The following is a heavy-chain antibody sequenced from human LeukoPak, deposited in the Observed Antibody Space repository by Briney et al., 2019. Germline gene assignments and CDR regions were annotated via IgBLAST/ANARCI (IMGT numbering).Heavy chain of an antibody. CDR3: ARGKEKWLDHFDY. CDR1: GFTFSSYG. J-gene: IGHJ4*02. D-gene: IGHD6-19*01. CDR2: ISTTSSTI. Sequence: GGSLRLSCAASGFTFSSYGTNWVRQAPGKGLEWVSYISTTSSTIYYADSVKGRFTMSRDNAKNSLYLQMDSLRDEDTAVYYCARGKEKWLDHFDYWGQGSLVTVSS. V-gene: IGHV3-48*02.